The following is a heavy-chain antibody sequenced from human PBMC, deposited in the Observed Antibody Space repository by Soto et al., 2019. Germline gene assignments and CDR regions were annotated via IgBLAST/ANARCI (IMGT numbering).Heavy chain of an antibody. CDR2: IIPIFGTA. CDR1: GGTFSSYA. J-gene: IGHJ5*02. D-gene: IGHD2-2*02. CDR3: ARGPPGYCSSTSCYTNWFDP. Sequence: QVQLVQSGAEVKNPGSSVKVSCKASGGTFSSYAISWVRQAPGQGLEWMGGIIPIFGTANYAQKFQGRVTITADESTSTAYMELSSLRSEDTAVYYCARGPPGYCSSTSCYTNWFDPWGQGTLVTVSS. V-gene: IGHV1-69*01.